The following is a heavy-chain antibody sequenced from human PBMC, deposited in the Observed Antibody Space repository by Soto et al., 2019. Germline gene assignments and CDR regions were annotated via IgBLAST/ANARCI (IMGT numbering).Heavy chain of an antibody. CDR1: GGTFSSYA. D-gene: IGHD4-17*01. CDR2: IIPIFGTA. J-gene: IGHJ4*02. Sequence: ASVKVSCKASGGTFSSYAISWVRQAPGQGLEWMGGIIPIFGTANYAQKFQGRVTITADESTSTAYMELSSLRSEDTAVYYCARGVSYGGPFDYWGQGTLVTVSS. CDR3: ARGVSYGGPFDY. V-gene: IGHV1-69*13.